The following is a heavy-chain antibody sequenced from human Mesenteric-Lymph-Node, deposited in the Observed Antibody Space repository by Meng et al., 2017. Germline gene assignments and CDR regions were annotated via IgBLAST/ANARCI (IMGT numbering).Heavy chain of an antibody. Sequence: RVTFGSELKQPGASVKVSCRPSGYTFTSYAINWVRQAPGQGPDWMGWIDPNTGNPTYDQGFTGRFVFSLDTSVSTAYLQINSLRADDTAVYYCARDSPLDGYSLLDYWGQGTLVTVFS. D-gene: IGHD5-24*01. J-gene: IGHJ4*02. CDR3: ARDSPLDGYSLLDY. CDR2: IDPNTGNP. CDR1: GYTFTSYA. V-gene: IGHV7-4-1*02.